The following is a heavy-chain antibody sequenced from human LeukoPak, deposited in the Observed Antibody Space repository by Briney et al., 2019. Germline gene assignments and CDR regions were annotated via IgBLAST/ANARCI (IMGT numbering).Heavy chain of an antibody. D-gene: IGHD1-26*01. CDR2: ISSSGTTI. Sequence: GGPLRLSCAASGFTFSDYYMSWIRQAPGKGLEWVSYISSSGTTIYNADSVKGRFTISRDNAKSSLYLQMNSLRAEDTAVYYCAREVGATPYFDYWGQGTLVTVSS. CDR1: GFTFSDYY. V-gene: IGHV3-11*01. CDR3: AREVGATPYFDY. J-gene: IGHJ4*02.